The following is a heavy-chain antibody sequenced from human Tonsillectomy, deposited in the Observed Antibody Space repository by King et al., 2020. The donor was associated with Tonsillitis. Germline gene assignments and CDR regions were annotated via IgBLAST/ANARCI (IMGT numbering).Heavy chain of an antibody. CDR1: GFTFSMYA. V-gene: IGHV3-64D*06. CDR2: IRNNGGNT. J-gene: IGHJ4*02. D-gene: IGHD1-1*01. CDR3: VKVRMTNWDARDPDFYIDS. Sequence: VQLVESGGGLVQPGGSLKLSCSASGFTFSMYAMHWVRQAPGKGLEYVSGIRNNGGNTYYADSVKGRFTISRDNSKNTLYLQMTSLRLEDTAVYYCVKVRMTNWDARDPDFYIDSWGQGTLVTVSS.